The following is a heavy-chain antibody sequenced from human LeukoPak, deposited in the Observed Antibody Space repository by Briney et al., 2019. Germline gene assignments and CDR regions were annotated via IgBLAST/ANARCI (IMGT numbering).Heavy chain of an antibody. CDR1: GYNLISYG. CDR3: ARVPIPPYSSSWYQPFDY. Sequence: GASVKVSCKASGYNLISYGIIWVRQAPGQGLEWMGWISAYNVNTNYAQKFQGRVTMTTDTSTSTAYMELRSLRSDDSAVYFCARVPIPPYSSSWYQPFDYWGQGTLVTVSS. J-gene: IGHJ4*02. V-gene: IGHV1-18*01. D-gene: IGHD6-13*01. CDR2: ISAYNVNT.